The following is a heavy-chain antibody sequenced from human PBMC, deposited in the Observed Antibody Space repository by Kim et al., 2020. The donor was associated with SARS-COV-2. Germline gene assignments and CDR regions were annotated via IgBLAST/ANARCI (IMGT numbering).Heavy chain of an antibody. V-gene: IGHV3-30*04. J-gene: IGHJ4*01. CDR2: ITYDGGNK. D-gene: IGHD3-3*01. CDR1: GFSFSSFP. Sequence: GGSLRLSCAASGFSFSSFPMHWVRQAPGKGLEWVAAITYDGGNKYVASVKGRLTISSDTSKNTLYLLMNTLRAEDTAVYYCGRASKSAGGIWRGFYY. CDR3: GRASKSAGGIWRGFYY.